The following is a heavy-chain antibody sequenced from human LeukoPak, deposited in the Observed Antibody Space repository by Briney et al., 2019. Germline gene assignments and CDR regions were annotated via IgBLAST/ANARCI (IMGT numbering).Heavy chain of an antibody. D-gene: IGHD3-10*01. V-gene: IGHV4-31*03. CDR1: GGSISSGGYY. J-gene: IGHJ5*02. CDR2: IYYSGST. Sequence: PSETLSLTCTVSGGSISSGGYYWSWIRQHPGKGLEWIGYIYYSGSTYYNPSLKSRVTISVDTSKNQFSLKLSSVTAADTAVYYCARAVLITMVRGVIIAQRYNWFDPWGQGTLVTVSS. CDR3: ARAVLITMVRGVIIAQRYNWFDP.